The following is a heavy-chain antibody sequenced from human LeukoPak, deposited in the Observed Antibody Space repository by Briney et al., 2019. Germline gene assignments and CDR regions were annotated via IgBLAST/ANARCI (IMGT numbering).Heavy chain of an antibody. J-gene: IGHJ4*02. D-gene: IGHD2-15*01. CDR2: ISYDGSNK. CDR3: AKGLGYCSGGSCYSTLWY. Sequence: PGGSLRLSCAASGFTFSSYGMHWVRQAPGKGLEWVAVISYDGSNKYYADSVKGRFTISRDNSKNTLYPQMNSLRAEDTAVYYCAKGLGYCSGGSCYSTLWYWGQGTLVTVSS. CDR1: GFTFSSYG. V-gene: IGHV3-30*18.